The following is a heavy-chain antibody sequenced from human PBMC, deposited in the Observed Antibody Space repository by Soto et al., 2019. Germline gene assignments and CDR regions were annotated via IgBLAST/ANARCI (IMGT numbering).Heavy chain of an antibody. J-gene: IGHJ4*02. CDR2: ISYDGNNK. V-gene: IGHV3-30-3*01. D-gene: IGHD3-3*01. CDR3: ARDKRDLRFLEWSYYFDY. CDR1: GFTYSTYT. Sequence: LRLSCAASGFTYSTYTMHWVRQAPGKGLEWVAVISYDGNNKFYADSVKGRFTISRDSTKQTPYLQMNSLRPDDTAMYYCARDKRDLRFLEWSYYFDYWGQGTLVTVSS.